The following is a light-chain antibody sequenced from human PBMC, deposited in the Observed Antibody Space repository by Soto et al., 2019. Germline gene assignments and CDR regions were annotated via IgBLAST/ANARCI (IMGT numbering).Light chain of an antibody. J-gene: IGKJ4*01. CDR1: QGASSW. CDR3: QQASTLPFT. V-gene: IGKV1-12*01. CDR2: ATS. Sequence: DMEMTQSPSSVSASVGDRVTIACRASQGASSWLAWYQQKPGNAPKLLIYATSTLQSGFPSRFSGSRSGTNFTLTITGLQPDDFATYYCQQASTLPFTFGGGTKVEIK.